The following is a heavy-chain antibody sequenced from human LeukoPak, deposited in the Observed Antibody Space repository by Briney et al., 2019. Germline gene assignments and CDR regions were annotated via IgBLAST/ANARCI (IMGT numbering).Heavy chain of an antibody. CDR1: GYTFTSNY. V-gene: IGHV1-46*01. CDR3: ARDRKIGAGFRYNWFDP. J-gene: IGHJ5*02. D-gene: IGHD3-22*01. CDR2: ISPSGAST. Sequence: GASVKVSCKAFGYTFTSNYMHWLRQAPGQGPEWMAVISPSGASTTYAQQFQGRVTLARDMSTSTDYLELSSLRSEDTAVYYCARDRKIGAGFRYNWFDPWGQGTLVTVSS.